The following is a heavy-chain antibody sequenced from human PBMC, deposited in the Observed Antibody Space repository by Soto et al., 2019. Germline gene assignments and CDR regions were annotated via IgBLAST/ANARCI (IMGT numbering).Heavy chain of an antibody. CDR2: IHPSGGST. D-gene: IGHD3-9*01. CDR1: GFMFSSYG. CDR3: AKDPSTGPPDC. J-gene: IGHJ4*02. V-gene: IGHV3-23*01. Sequence: EVQLLESGGDLVQPGGSLRLSCAAAGFMFSSYGMRWVRQAPGKGLQWVATIHPSGGSTHYAESVRGRFTISRDNSRDTLYLQMNSLRAEDTSVYSCAKDPSTGPPDCWGQGALVTVSS.